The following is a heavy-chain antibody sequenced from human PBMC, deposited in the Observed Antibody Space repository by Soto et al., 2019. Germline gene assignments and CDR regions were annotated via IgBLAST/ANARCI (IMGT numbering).Heavy chain of an antibody. Sequence: ASVKVSCKASGYTFTSYGISWVRQAPGQGLEWMGWISAYNGNTNYAQKLQGRVTMTTDTSTSTAYMELRSLRSDDTAVYYCATGRRHYGSGSINYYYGMDVWGQGTTVTVSS. J-gene: IGHJ6*02. CDR3: ATGRRHYGSGSINYYYGMDV. CDR1: GYTFTSYG. V-gene: IGHV1-18*01. D-gene: IGHD3-10*01. CDR2: ISAYNGNT.